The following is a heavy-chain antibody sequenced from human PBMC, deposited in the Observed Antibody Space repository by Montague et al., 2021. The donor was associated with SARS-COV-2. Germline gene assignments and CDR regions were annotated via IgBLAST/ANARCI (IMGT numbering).Heavy chain of an antibody. D-gene: IGHD5-24*01. Sequence: SLRLSCAASGFIFSDYYMSWIRQAPGKGLEWLSYISSSSTYTNYADSVKGRFTISRDNAKNSLYLQMNSLRAEDTAVCYCARDVAMAYHYYGMDVWGQGTTVTVSS. CDR2: ISSSSTYT. CDR1: GFIFSDYY. J-gene: IGHJ6*02. V-gene: IGHV3-11*06. CDR3: ARDVAMAYHYYGMDV.